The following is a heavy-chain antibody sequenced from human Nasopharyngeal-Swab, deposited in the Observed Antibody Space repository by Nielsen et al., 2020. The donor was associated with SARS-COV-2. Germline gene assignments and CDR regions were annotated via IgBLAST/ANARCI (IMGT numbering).Heavy chain of an antibody. J-gene: IGHJ6*02. CDR2: IKQDGSEK. D-gene: IGHD3-16*02. CDR3: ARETYYDYVWGSYRADYYYGMDV. Sequence: GGSLRLSCAASGFTSSSYWMSWFRQAPGKGLEWVANIKQDGSEKYYVDSVKGRFTISRDNAKNSLYLQMNSLRAEDTAVYYCARETYYDYVWGSYRADYYYGMDVWGQGTTVTVSS. CDR1: GFTSSSYW. V-gene: IGHV3-7*01.